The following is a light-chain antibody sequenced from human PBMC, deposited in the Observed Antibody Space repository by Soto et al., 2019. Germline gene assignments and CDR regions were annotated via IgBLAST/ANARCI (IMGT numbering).Light chain of an antibody. J-gene: IGKJ4*01. Sequence: DVQMTQSPSSLSASIGDRVTITCRASPNVGKYLNWYQQKPGKAPNVLIHAASTLRSVVPLRFSGSGSGTECTLTISSLQPEDSGTYYCQQIYVTPLTVGGGTRLEV. CDR2: AAS. CDR3: QQIYVTPLT. CDR1: PNVGKY. V-gene: IGKV1-39*01.